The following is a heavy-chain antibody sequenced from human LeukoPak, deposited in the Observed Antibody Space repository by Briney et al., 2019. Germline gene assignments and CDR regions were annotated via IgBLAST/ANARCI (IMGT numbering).Heavy chain of an antibody. J-gene: IGHJ4*02. CDR3: ARSMVRGVNLFDY. Sequence: GGSLRLSCAASGFTFSSYSMNWVRQAPGKGLEWVSSISSSSSYIYYADSVKGRFTISRDNAKNSLYLQMNSLRAEDTAVYYCARSMVRGVNLFDYLGQGTMVTVSS. D-gene: IGHD3-10*01. CDR2: ISSSSSYI. CDR1: GFTFSSYS. V-gene: IGHV3-21*01.